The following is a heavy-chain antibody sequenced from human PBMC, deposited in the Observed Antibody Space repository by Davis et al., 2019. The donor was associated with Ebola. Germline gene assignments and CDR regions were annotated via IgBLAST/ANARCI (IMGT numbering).Heavy chain of an antibody. J-gene: IGHJ4*02. CDR3: ARAGTILTN. D-gene: IGHD3-10*01. V-gene: IGHV4-59*12. CDR2: VYYGKA. CDR1: GDSISRYY. Sequence: PSETLSLTCTVSGDSISRYYLNWIRQAPGKTLEWIGYVYYGKAIYNPSLKSRVTIFSDTSKNSFSLRVTSVTAADTAIYFCARAGTILTNWGRGALITVSS.